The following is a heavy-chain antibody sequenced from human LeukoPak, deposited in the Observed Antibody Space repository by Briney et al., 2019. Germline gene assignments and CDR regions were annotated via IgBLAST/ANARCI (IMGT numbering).Heavy chain of an antibody. CDR1: GFTFSSYS. CDR2: ISGSGGST. CDR3: AKDRRLAAAGLLDY. D-gene: IGHD6-13*01. Sequence: GGSLRLSCAASGFTFSSYSLNWVRQAPGKGLEWVSSISGSGGSTYYADSVKGRFSISRDNSKNTLYLQVNSLRADDTAVYYCAKDRRLAAAGLLDYWGQGTLVTVSS. J-gene: IGHJ4*02. V-gene: IGHV3-23*01.